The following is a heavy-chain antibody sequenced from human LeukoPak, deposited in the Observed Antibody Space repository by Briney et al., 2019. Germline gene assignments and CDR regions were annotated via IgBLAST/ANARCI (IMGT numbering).Heavy chain of an antibody. Sequence: GGSLRLSCAASGFTFSSSWMSWVRQIPGKGLEWVANIKQDGSEKFYVDSVEGRFTISRDNAKNSLYLQTNSLRADDTAVYYCARGNYYDSSGTFDYWGQGTLVTVSS. CDR3: ARGNYYDSSGTFDY. V-gene: IGHV3-7*04. D-gene: IGHD3-22*01. CDR2: IKQDGSEK. J-gene: IGHJ4*02. CDR1: GFTFSSSW.